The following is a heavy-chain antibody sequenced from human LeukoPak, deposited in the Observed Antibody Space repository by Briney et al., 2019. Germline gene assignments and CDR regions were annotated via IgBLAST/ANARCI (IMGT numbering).Heavy chain of an antibody. CDR3: ARDSSSWGDAFDI. V-gene: IGHV4-59*01. CDR1: GGSISTYY. CDR2: IYYSGST. D-gene: IGHD6-13*01. J-gene: IGHJ3*02. Sequence: SETLSLTCTVSGGSISTYYWSWIRQPPGKGLEWIGYIYYSGSTNYNPSLKSRVTISVDTSKNQFSPKLSSVTAADTAVYYCARDSSSWGDAFDIWGQGTMVTVSS.